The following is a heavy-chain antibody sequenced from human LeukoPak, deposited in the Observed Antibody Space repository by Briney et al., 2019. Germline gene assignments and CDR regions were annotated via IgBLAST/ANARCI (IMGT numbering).Heavy chain of an antibody. CDR1: GFTLSSYS. CDR3: ASSGSYRFDY. J-gene: IGHJ4*02. Sequence: GGSLRLSCAASGFTLSSYSMNWVRQAPGKGLEWVSHITASGTAMFYADSVKGRFTISRDNAKNSLYLQMNSLRDEDTAVYYCASSGSYRFDYWGQGTPVTVSS. V-gene: IGHV3-48*02. CDR2: ITASGTAM. D-gene: IGHD1-26*01.